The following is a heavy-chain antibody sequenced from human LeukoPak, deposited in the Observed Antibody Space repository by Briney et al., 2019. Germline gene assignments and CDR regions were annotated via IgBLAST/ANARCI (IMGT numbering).Heavy chain of an antibody. V-gene: IGHV3-21*01. D-gene: IGHD3-22*01. J-gene: IGHJ3*02. CDR3: ARNYYDSSGYYPDAFDI. Sequence: GGSLRLSCAASGFTFSSYSMSWVRQAPGKGLEWVSSISSSSSYIYYADSVKGRFTISRDNAKNSLYLQMNSLRAEDTAVYYCARNYYDSSGYYPDAFDIWGQGTMVTVSS. CDR2: ISSSSSYI. CDR1: GFTFSSYS.